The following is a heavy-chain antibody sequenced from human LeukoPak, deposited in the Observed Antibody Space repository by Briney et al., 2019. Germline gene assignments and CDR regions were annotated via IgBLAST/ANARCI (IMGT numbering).Heavy chain of an antibody. CDR3: ARFLSVAGGVDRDY. CDR2: MNPNSGNT. CDR1: GYTFTSYD. V-gene: IGHV1-8*01. J-gene: IGHJ4*02. D-gene: IGHD3-16*01. Sequence: ASVTVSCKASGYTFTSYDINWVRQATGQGREWMGWMNPNSGNTGYAQKFQGRVTMTRNTSISTAYMELSSLRSEDTAVYYCARFLSVAGGVDRDYWGQGTLVTVSS.